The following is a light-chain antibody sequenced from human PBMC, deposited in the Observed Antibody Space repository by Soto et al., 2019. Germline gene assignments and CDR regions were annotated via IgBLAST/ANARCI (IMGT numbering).Light chain of an antibody. CDR2: AAS. V-gene: IGKV3-20*01. J-gene: IGKJ2*01. CDR3: QQYFCSLYT. CDR1: QSLSSAY. Sequence: SVLTQSPGTLSLSPGEGATLSCRTSQSLSSAYLAWYQQRPGQAPRLLIYAASSRATGIPDRFSGSGSGTDFTLTISRLEHEDFAVYYCQQYFCSLYTFGQRTKLEIK.